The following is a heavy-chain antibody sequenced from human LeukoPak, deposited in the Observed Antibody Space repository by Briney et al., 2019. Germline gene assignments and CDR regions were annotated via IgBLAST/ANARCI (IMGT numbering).Heavy chain of an antibody. D-gene: IGHD2-21*02. CDR3: ATDRDNSDWQKRFDS. Sequence: GGSLRLSCAASGFTFSTYWMNWYRQAPGKGLEWVGNINQDASEINYVDSVRGRFTISRDNAKNSLHLQMNSLGAEDTAVYYCATDRDNSDWQKRFDSWGQGTLVTVSS. J-gene: IGHJ4*02. CDR2: INQDASEI. V-gene: IGHV3-7*01. CDR1: GFTFSTYW.